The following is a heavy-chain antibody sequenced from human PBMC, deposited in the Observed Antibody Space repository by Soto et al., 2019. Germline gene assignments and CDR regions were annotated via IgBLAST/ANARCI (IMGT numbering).Heavy chain of an antibody. D-gene: IGHD6-19*01. Sequence: GGSLRLSCAASGFTFDDYAMHWVRQAPGKGLEWVSGISWNSGSIGYADSVRGRFTISRDNAKNSLYLQMNSLRAEDTALYYCAKDMSSGCYYWGQGTLVTVSS. V-gene: IGHV3-9*01. J-gene: IGHJ4*02. CDR1: GFTFDDYA. CDR2: ISWNSGSI. CDR3: AKDMSSGCYY.